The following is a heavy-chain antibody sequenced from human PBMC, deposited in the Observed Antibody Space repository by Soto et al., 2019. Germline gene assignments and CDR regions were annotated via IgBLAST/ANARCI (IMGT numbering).Heavy chain of an antibody. Sequence: SETLSLTCTVSGGSVSRDSNFWSWIRQPPGKGLEWIGYIYYSGPTRYNPSLESRVTISIDSSKNQVSLNLTSVTAADTAVYYCARGSSHYANWGRGTLLSV. D-gene: IGHD1-26*01. CDR3: ARGSSHYAN. CDR2: IYYSGPT. CDR1: GGSVSRDSNF. V-gene: IGHV4-61*01. J-gene: IGHJ4*02.